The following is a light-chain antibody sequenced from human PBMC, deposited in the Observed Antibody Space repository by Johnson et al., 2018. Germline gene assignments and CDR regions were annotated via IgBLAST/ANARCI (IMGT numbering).Light chain of an antibody. CDR3: GTWASSLSGGNV. CDR2: ENN. V-gene: IGLV1-51*02. Sequence: QSVLTQPPSVSAAPGQKVTISCSGSSSNIGNNYVSWYQQLPGTAPKLLIYENNKRPSGIPDRFSGSKSGTSATLGITGLQTGDEADYYCGTWASSLSGGNVFGTGHKVTVL. CDR1: SSNIGNNY. J-gene: IGLJ1*01.